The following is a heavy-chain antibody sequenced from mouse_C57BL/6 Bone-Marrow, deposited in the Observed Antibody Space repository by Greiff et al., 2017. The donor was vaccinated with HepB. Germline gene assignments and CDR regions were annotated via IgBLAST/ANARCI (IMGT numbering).Heavy chain of an antibody. J-gene: IGHJ3*01. CDR3: ARMGYYYGSSSFAY. D-gene: IGHD1-1*01. V-gene: IGHV8-8*01. CDR2: SWWDDDK. CDR1: GFSLSTFGMG. Sequence: QVTLKVCGPGILQPSQTLSLTCSFSGFSLSTFGMGVGWIRQPSGKGLEWLAHSWWDDDKYYNPALKSRLTISKDTSKNQVFLQIANVDTADTATYYCARMGYYYGSSSFAYWGQGTLVTVSA.